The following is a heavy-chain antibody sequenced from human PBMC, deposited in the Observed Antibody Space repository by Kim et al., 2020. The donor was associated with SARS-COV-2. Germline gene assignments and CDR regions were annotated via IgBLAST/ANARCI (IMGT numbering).Heavy chain of an antibody. CDR1: GYSFTSYW. CDR3: ANRTTGPTRLDYFDY. CDR2: IFPGDSDT. Sequence: GESLKISCTGSGYSFTSYWIGWVRQMPGKGLEWMGTIFPGDSDTRYGPSFEGQVTISVEKSTSSAYLQRSSLKASDSAIYYCANRTTGPTRLDYFDYWGQGTLVTVSS. J-gene: IGHJ4*02. V-gene: IGHV5-51*01. D-gene: IGHD1-1*01.